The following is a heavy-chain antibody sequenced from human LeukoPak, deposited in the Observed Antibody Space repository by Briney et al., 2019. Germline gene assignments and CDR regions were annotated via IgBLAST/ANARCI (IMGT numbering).Heavy chain of an antibody. D-gene: IGHD5-12*01. CDR1: GGTFSSYA. CDR2: IIPIFGTA. Sequence: ASVKVSCKGSGGTFSSYAISWVRQAPGQGLEWMGGIIPIFGTANYAQKFQGRVTITTDESTSTAYMELSSLRSEDTAVYYCARDIDHISSGYALDYWGQGTLVTVSS. CDR3: ARDIDHISSGYALDY. V-gene: IGHV1-69*05. J-gene: IGHJ4*02.